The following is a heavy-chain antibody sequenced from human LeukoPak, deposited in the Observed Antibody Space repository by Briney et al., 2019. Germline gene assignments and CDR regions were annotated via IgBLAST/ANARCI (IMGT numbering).Heavy chain of an antibody. Sequence: GRSLRLSCAASGFTFSSYGMHWVRQAPGKGLEWVAVISYDGSNKYYADSVKGRFTISRDNSKNTLDLQMNSLRAEDTAVYYCAKGGVTMGIIDYWGQGTLVTVSS. J-gene: IGHJ4*02. V-gene: IGHV3-30*18. CDR3: AKGGVTMGIIDY. CDR1: GFTFSSYG. D-gene: IGHD3-10*01. CDR2: ISYDGSNK.